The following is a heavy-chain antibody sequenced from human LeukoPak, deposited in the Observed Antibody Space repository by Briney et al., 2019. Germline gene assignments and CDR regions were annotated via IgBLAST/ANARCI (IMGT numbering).Heavy chain of an antibody. D-gene: IGHD3-9*01. CDR2: INHSGST. Sequence: SETLSLTCAVYGGSFSGYYWSWIRQPPGKGLEWIGEINHSGSTNYNPSLNSLATISVDTSKNQFSLKLRSVTAADTAVYYCARGAVLRYFDWLLSWFDPWGQGTLVTVSS. J-gene: IGHJ5*02. CDR1: GGSFSGYY. V-gene: IGHV4-34*01. CDR3: ARGAVLRYFDWLLSWFDP.